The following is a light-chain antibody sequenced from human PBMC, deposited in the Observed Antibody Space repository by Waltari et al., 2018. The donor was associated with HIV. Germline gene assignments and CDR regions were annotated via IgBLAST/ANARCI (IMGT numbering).Light chain of an antibody. V-gene: IGKV3-20*01. CDR3: QQYGDSHRT. J-gene: IGKJ1*01. CDR2: AAT. Sequence: EIVLTQSPGTLSLSPGERATLSCRASQSVSSNYLGWYQQRPGQAPRLLIYAATHRAAGIPDRFSGSGSGTDFTLTISRLEPEDSAVYYCQQYGDSHRTFGQWTKVDIK. CDR1: QSVSSNY.